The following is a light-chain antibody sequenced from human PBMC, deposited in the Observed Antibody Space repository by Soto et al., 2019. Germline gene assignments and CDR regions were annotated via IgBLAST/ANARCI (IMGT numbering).Light chain of an antibody. Sequence: QSALTQPASVGGSPGQSITLSCTGSRSDVGGYNYVSWYQQHPGKARQVLIYEVSNRRSGVSNRFSGSKSGNTASLTISGLQADDEADYYCSSYTSSHTGVFGGGTNVTVL. CDR1: RSDVGGYNY. CDR3: SSYTSSHTGV. V-gene: IGLV2-14*01. J-gene: IGLJ2*01. CDR2: EVS.